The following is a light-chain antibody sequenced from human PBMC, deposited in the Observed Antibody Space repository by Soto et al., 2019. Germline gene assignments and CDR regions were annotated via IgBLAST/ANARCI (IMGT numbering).Light chain of an antibody. CDR1: QGISSY. CDR2: AAS. Sequence: DILLTQSPSFLSASVGDRVTITCRASQGISSYLAWYQQKPGKAPTLLIYAASTLQSGVPARFSGSGSGTDFTLTISSLQPEDFATYYCQQLNSYTGTFGQGTKLEIK. V-gene: IGKV1-9*01. J-gene: IGKJ2*01. CDR3: QQLNSYTGT.